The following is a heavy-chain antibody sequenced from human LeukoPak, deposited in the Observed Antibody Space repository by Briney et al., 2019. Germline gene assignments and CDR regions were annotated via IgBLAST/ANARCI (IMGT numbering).Heavy chain of an antibody. CDR3: ATHRGLRYFDY. CDR2: IYYSGST. Sequence: SETLSLTCTVSGGSISSYYWSWIRQPPGKGLEWIGYIYYSGSTNYNPSLKSRVTISVDTSKNQVSLRLSYVTAADTALYYCATHRGLRYFDYWGQATLVTVSS. D-gene: IGHD3/OR15-3a*01. CDR1: GGSISSYY. J-gene: IGHJ4*02. V-gene: IGHV4-59*08.